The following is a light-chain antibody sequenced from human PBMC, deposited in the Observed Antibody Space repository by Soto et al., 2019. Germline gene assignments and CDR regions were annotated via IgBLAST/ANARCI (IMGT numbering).Light chain of an antibody. CDR3: QVWDSSSDHAV. J-gene: IGLJ7*01. CDR1: NIGSKS. Sequence: SYELTQPPSVSVAPGKTARITCGGNNIGSKSVHWYQQKPGQAPVLVIYYDSDRPSGIPERFSGSNSGNTATLTISRVEPGDEADYYCQVWDSSSDHAVFGGGTQLTVL. CDR2: YDS. V-gene: IGLV3-21*04.